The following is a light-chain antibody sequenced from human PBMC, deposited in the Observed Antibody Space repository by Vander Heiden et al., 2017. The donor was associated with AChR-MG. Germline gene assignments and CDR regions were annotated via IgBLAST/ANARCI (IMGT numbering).Light chain of an antibody. CDR2: DTS. CDR3: QQYNDWPPWT. V-gene: IGKV3-15*01. Sequence: EIVMTQTPATLSVSPGERVTLSCGASQSVSSYLAWYQQKPGQAPRLLIYDTSTRATGLPARFSGSGSGTEFTLTISSLQSEDFAVYYCQQYNDWPPWTFGQGTKVEMK. CDR1: QSVSSY. J-gene: IGKJ1*01.